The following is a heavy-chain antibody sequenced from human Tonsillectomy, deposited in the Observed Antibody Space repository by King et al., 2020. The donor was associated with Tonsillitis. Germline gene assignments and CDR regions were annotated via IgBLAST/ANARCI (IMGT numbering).Heavy chain of an antibody. CDR2: IGFDERNK. CDR3: ARANYGANFDY. D-gene: IGHD4-17*01. J-gene: IGHJ4*02. V-gene: IGHV3-33*08. CDR1: GFTFSNHA. Sequence: VQLVESGGGVVQPGRSLRLSCAASGFTFSNHAMHWVRQAPGKGLEWVAVIGFDERNKNYADSVKGRFTISRDNSKSTLYLQMNSLRAEDTAVYYCARANYGANFDYWGQGTLVTVSS.